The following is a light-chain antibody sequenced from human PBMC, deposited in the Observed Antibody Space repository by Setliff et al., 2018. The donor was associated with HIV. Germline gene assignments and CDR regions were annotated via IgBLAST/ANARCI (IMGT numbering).Light chain of an antibody. CDR2: EVS. CDR1: SSDVGAYSL. CDR3: SSYTSTYTLYV. J-gene: IGLJ1*01. Sequence: QSVLTQPASVSGSPGQSITISCTGTSSDVGAYSLVSWYQQHPGKAPKLMIYEVSNRPSGVSNRFSGSKSGNTASLTISGLQAEDDANSYCSSYTSTYTLYVFGTGTKVTVL. V-gene: IGLV2-14*01.